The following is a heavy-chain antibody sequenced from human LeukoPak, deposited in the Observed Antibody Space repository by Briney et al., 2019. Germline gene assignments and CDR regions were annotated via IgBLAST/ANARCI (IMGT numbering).Heavy chain of an antibody. CDR2: IYCDGSKT. CDR1: GYTFTDYW. D-gene: IGHD7-27*01. CDR3: ARWAELGMRWFDP. J-gene: IGHJ5*02. V-gene: IGHV5-51*01. Sequence: GESLKISCEGSGYTFTDYWIGWVRQMPGKGLEWMGIIYCDGSKTIYSPSFQSQVTISVDKSINTAYLQWSSLKASDTAIYFCARWAELGMRWFDPWGQGTLVTVLS.